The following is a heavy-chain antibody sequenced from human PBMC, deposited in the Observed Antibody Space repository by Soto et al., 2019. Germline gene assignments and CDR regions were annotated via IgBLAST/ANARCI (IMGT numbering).Heavy chain of an antibody. D-gene: IGHD2-15*01. Sequence: GGSLRLSCAASGFTFSSYAMHWVRQAPGKGLEWVAVISYDGSNKYYADSVKGRFTISRDNSKNTLYLQMNSLRAEDMAVYSCARDPGGSYFDYWGQGTLVTVSS. V-gene: IGHV3-30*04. CDR3: ARDPGGSYFDY. CDR1: GFTFSSYA. CDR2: ISYDGSNK. J-gene: IGHJ4*02.